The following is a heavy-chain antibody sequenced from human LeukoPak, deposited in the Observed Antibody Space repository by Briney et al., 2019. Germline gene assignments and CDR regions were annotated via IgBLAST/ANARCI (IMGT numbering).Heavy chain of an antibody. Sequence: GGSLRLSCAASGFTFSNYWMSWVRQGPGKGLEWVANIKQDGSEKYYVDSVKGRFSISRDDTKNSLYLQLNSLRAKDTAVYYCAREGLRFLEWSSYYFDYWGLGTLVTVSS. D-gene: IGHD3-3*01. CDR1: GFTFSNYW. CDR2: IKQDGSEK. V-gene: IGHV3-7*01. CDR3: AREGLRFLEWSSYYFDY. J-gene: IGHJ4*02.